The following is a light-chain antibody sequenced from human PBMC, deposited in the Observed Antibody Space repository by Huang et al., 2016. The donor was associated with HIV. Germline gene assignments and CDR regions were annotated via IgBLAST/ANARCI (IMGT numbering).Light chain of an antibody. CDR1: QTTSSNY. J-gene: IGKJ4*01. V-gene: IGKV3-20*01. CDR3: QQYGSSPQLT. CDR2: GAS. Sequence: EIVLTQSPGTLSLSPGERATLSCRASQTTSSNYLAWYQQKPGQAPRLLIYGASSRAADIPDRFSGSGSGTDFTLTISRLEPEDFSVYYCQQYGSSPQLTFGGGTKVEIK.